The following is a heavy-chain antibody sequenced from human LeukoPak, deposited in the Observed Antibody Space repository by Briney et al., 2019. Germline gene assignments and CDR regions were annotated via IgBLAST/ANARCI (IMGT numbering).Heavy chain of an antibody. Sequence: SETLSLTCTVSGGSISSYYWSWIRQPPGRGLQWIGYVYYSGSTNYNPSLKSRVTISVDTSKNQFSLRLSSVTAADTAVYYCARGYSSNFDHWGQGTLVTVSS. D-gene: IGHD6-13*01. J-gene: IGHJ4*02. V-gene: IGHV4-59*12. CDR2: VYYSGST. CDR1: GGSISSYY. CDR3: ARGYSSNFDH.